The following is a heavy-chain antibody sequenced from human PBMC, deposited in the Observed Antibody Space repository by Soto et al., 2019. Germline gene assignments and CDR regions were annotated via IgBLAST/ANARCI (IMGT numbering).Heavy chain of an antibody. V-gene: IGHV1-3*01. Sequence: QVQLVQSGAEVKKPGASVKVSCKASGYTFTSYAIHWVRQAPGQRLEWMGWINAGNGNTKYSQKFQDRVTITRDTSASKAYMELSSLRSEDTAVSYCARDLGGWPDYWGQGTLVTVSS. D-gene: IGHD6-19*01. J-gene: IGHJ4*02. CDR2: INAGNGNT. CDR1: GYTFTSYA. CDR3: ARDLGGWPDY.